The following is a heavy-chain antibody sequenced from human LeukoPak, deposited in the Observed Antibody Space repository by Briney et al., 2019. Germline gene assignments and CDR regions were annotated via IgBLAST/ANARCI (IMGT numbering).Heavy chain of an antibody. CDR2: ISSSSSTI. J-gene: IGHJ4*02. CDR1: GFTFSSYS. D-gene: IGHD2-2*01. Sequence: GGSLRLSCAASGFTFSSYSMNWVRQAPGKGLEWVSYISSSSSTIYYADSVKGRFTISRDNAKNSLYLQMNSLRAEDTAVYYCAKPRAGYCSSTSCYAFDYWGQGTLVTVSS. CDR3: AKPRAGYCSSTSCYAFDY. V-gene: IGHV3-48*01.